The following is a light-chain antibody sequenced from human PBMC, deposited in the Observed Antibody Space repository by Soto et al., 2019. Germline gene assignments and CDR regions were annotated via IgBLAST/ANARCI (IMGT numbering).Light chain of an antibody. V-gene: IGKV3-20*01. Sequence: EIVLTQSPGTLSLSPGERATLSCRASQSVSSSYLAWYQQKPGQAPRLLIHGASSRATGIPDRFSGSGSGTDFTLTISRLEPEDFAVYYCQQYGSSIFPFGPGTQVDI. CDR2: GAS. CDR3: QQYGSSIFP. CDR1: QSVSSSY. J-gene: IGKJ3*01.